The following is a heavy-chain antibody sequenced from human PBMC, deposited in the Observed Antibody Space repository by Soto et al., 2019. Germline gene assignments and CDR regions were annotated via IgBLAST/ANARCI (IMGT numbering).Heavy chain of an antibody. J-gene: IGHJ5*02. Sequence: TSETLSLTCAVYGGSFSGYYWSWIRQPPGKGLEWIGEINHSGSTNYNPSLKSRVTISVDTSKNQFSLKLSSVTAADTAVYYCARGNRVGATTWFDPWGQGTLVTVSS. CDR2: INHSGST. CDR3: ARGNRVGATTWFDP. V-gene: IGHV4-34*01. CDR1: GGSFSGYY. D-gene: IGHD1-26*01.